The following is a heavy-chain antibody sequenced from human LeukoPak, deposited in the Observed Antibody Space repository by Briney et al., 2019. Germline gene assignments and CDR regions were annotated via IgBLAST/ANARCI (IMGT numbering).Heavy chain of an antibody. CDR2: INHSGST. CDR1: GGSFSGYY. CDR3: ARLAYDSSASYYFDY. J-gene: IGHJ4*02. V-gene: IGHV4-34*01. Sequence: PSETLSLTRAVYGGSFSGYYWSWIRQPPGKGLEWIGEINHSGSTNYNPSLKSRVTISVETSKNQFSLKLSSVTAADTAVYYCARLAYDSSASYYFDYWGQGILVTVSS. D-gene: IGHD3-22*01.